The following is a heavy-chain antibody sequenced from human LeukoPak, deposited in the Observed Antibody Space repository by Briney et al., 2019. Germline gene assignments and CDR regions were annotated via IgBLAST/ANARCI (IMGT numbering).Heavy chain of an antibody. CDR3: AREGRHCGGDCYSFDP. V-gene: IGHV1-2*02. J-gene: IGHJ5*02. CDR2: INLKSGDT. CDR1: AYTFTDSY. Sequence: GASVKVSCKASAYTFTDSYMHWVRQAPGQGPEYLAWINLKSGDTKYAQKFQGRVSMTRDTSIYTAYMDLRSLTSDDTAVYYCAREGRHCGGDCYSFDPWGQGTLVTVSS. D-gene: IGHD2-21*02.